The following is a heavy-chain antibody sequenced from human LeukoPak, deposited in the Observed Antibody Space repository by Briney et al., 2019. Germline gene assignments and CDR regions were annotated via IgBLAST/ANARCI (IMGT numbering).Heavy chain of an antibody. V-gene: IGHV3-48*03. CDR1: AFTFSNYA. CDR3: ARVELAPYYYYMDV. CDR2: ISSSGSTI. J-gene: IGHJ6*03. D-gene: IGHD1-7*01. Sequence: PGGSLRLSCAASAFTFSNYAMSWVRQAPGKGLEWVSHISSSGSTIWYADSVKGRFTFSRDNAKNSLYLQMNSLRAADTAVYYCARVELAPYYYYMDVWGKGTTVTVS.